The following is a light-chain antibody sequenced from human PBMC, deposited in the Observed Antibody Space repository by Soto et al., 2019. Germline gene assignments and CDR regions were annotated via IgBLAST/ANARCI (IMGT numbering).Light chain of an antibody. V-gene: IGKV3-20*01. CDR3: QQFGTSPLT. Sequence: EIVLTQSPGTLSLSPGERATLSCRASQSVSSSYLAWYQQKPGQPPRLLIYGASSRATGIPDRFSGSGSGTDFTLTIIRLEPEDFAVYYCQQFGTSPLTFGGGTKVEIK. CDR2: GAS. J-gene: IGKJ4*01. CDR1: QSVSSSY.